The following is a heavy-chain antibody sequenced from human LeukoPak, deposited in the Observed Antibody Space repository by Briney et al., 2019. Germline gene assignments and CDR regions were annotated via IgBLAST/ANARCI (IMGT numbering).Heavy chain of an antibody. CDR1: GFTFSSYA. Sequence: PGGSLRLSCAASGFTFSSYAMSWVRQAPGKGLEWVSAISGSGGSTYYADSVKGRFTVSRDNSMNTLYLQMNSLRAEDTAVYYCAKERVREYSYGHGAFDIWGQGTLVTVSS. CDR2: ISGSGGST. D-gene: IGHD5-18*01. CDR3: AKERVREYSYGHGAFDI. V-gene: IGHV3-23*01. J-gene: IGHJ3*02.